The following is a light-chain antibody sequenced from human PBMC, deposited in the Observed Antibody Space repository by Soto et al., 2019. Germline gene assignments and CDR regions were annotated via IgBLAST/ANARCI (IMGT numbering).Light chain of an antibody. Sequence: DIQLTQSPSFLSASVGDTVTITCRASQAISRSLAWYQQKPGKAPKLLIYGASTLQSGVPSRFSGSGSGTEFTLTINSLQPEDFASYYCQQLTSYPLTFGGGAKVEIK. CDR2: GAS. J-gene: IGKJ4*01. CDR1: QAISRS. V-gene: IGKV1-9*01. CDR3: QQLTSYPLT.